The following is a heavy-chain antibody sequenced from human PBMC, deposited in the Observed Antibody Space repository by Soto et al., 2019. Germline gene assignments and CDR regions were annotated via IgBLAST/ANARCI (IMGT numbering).Heavy chain of an antibody. CDR1: GFSFGTPS. Sequence: QVHLVESGGGVVQPGGSLRLSCAASGFSFGTPSMHWVRQAPGMGLEWVSVVAFYEFTQYYADSVKGRFSISRDNSKNILYLQMNNLSIEDTAVYYCAKEGTRASFDHWGQGALVTVAS. CDR3: AKEGTRASFDH. CDR2: VAFYEFTQ. V-gene: IGHV3-30*18. J-gene: IGHJ4*02.